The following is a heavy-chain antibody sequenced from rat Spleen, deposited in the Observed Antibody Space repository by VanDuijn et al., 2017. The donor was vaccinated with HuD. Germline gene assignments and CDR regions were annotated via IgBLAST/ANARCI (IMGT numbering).Heavy chain of an antibody. CDR2: LSYDASAP. V-gene: IGHV5-29*01. CDR1: GFTFSDYY. D-gene: IGHD1-5*01. J-gene: IGHJ3*01. CDR3: ARRNIGTTWFGY. Sequence: EVQLVESDGGLVQPGRSLKLSCAASGFTFSDYYMAWVRQAPTKGLEWVATLSYDASAPYYRDSVKGRFTISRDNAKNTLYLQMDSLRSEDTATYYCARRNIGTTWFGYWGQGTLVTVSS.